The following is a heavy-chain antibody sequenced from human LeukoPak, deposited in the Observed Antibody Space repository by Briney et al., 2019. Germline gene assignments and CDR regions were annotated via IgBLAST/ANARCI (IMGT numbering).Heavy chain of an antibody. CDR3: ARDRAKRTKLYGVGSYWYFDL. Sequence: SETLSLTCAVSGGSISSSNWWSWVRQPPGKGLEWIGEIYHSGSTNYNPSLKRRVTISVDKSKNQFSLKLSSVTAADTAVYYCARDRAKRTKLYGVGSYWYFDLWGRGTLVTVSS. V-gene: IGHV4-4*02. CDR2: IYHSGST. D-gene: IGHD2-15*01. CDR1: GGSISSSNW. J-gene: IGHJ2*01.